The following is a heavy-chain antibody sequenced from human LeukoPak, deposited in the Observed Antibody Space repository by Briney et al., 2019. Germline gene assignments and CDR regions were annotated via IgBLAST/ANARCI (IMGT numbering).Heavy chain of an antibody. CDR2: INPNSGGT. Sequence: ASVKVSCKTAGYTFTDYFIHWVRQAPGQGLEWMGSINPNSGGTNYAHKFQGWVTMTRDTSISTAYMELSNLKSDDTAVYYCARGPPLVVVPSIQYRWLDPWGQGTLVTVSS. V-gene: IGHV1-2*04. D-gene: IGHD2-21*02. J-gene: IGHJ5*02. CDR1: GYTFTDYF. CDR3: ARGPPLVVVPSIQYRWLDP.